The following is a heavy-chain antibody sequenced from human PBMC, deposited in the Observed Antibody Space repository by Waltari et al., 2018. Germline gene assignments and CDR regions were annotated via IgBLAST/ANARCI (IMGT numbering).Heavy chain of an antibody. CDR1: GGSFSGYY. CDR2: INHSGST. V-gene: IGHV4-34*01. CDR3: ARAEAAAGPPLGY. Sequence: QVQLQQWGAGLLKPSETLSLTCAVYGGSFSGYYWSWIRQPPGKGLEWIGEINHSGSTNYNPSLKSRVTISVDTSKNQFSLKLSSVTAADTAVYYCARAEAAAGPPLGYCGQGTLVTVSS. D-gene: IGHD6-13*01. J-gene: IGHJ4*02.